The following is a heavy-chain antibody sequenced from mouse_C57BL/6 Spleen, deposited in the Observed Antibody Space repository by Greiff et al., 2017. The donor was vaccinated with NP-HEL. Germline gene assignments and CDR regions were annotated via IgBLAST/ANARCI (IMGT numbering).Heavy chain of an antibody. CDR3: ARSGDYDGGDDY. D-gene: IGHD2-4*01. V-gene: IGHV1-54*01. Sequence: QVQLQQSGAELVRPGTSVKVSCKASGYAFTNYLIKWVKQRPGQGLEWIGVINPGSGGTNYNEKFKGKATLTADKSSSTAYMQLSSLTSEDSAFYFCARSGDYDGGDDYWGQGTTLTVSS. J-gene: IGHJ2*01. CDR1: GYAFTNYL. CDR2: INPGSGGT.